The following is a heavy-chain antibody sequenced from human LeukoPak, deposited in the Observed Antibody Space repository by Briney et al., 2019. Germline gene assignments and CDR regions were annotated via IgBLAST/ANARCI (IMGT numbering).Heavy chain of an antibody. CDR2: VSYSGST. D-gene: IGHD3-16*01. CDR1: GGSISSSGCY. J-gene: IGHJ4*02. CDR3: GAKLGGADSPNY. Sequence: SETLSLTCTVSGGSISSSGCYWGWVRQPPGGGLEYIGTVSYSGSTYYNPSLESRVTVSVDTSRNQFFLKLNSVTAADTAMYFWGAKLGGADSPNYGGKEPRVPFSS. V-gene: IGHV4-39*01.